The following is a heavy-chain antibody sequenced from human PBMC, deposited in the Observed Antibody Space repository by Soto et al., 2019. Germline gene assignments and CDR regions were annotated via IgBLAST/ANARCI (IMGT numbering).Heavy chain of an antibody. CDR2: IYDRGTT. CDR1: GGSIRDYY. CDR3: ARLGGYRYGDFDY. Sequence: TSETLSLTCTVSGGSIRDYYWSWIRQSPGKGLEWLGYIYDRGTTNYNPSLRSRVTISMDTSKNQFSLKLSSVTTADTAVYYCARLGGYRYGDFDYWGQGALVTVYS. J-gene: IGHJ4*02. D-gene: IGHD5-18*01. V-gene: IGHV4-59*01.